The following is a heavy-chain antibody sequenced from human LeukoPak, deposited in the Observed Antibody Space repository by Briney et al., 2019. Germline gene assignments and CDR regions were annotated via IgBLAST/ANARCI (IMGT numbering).Heavy chain of an antibody. D-gene: IGHD6-19*01. CDR3: ARGGSGWDSNMGY. CDR2: INPNSGGT. CDR1: GYTFTGYY. V-gene: IGHV1-2*02. J-gene: IGHJ4*02. Sequence: ASVKVSCKASGYTFTGYYMHWVRQAPGQGLEWMGWINPNSGGTNYAQRFQGRVTMTRDTSISTAYMELSRLRSDDTAVYYCARGGSGWDSNMGYWGQGTLVTVSS.